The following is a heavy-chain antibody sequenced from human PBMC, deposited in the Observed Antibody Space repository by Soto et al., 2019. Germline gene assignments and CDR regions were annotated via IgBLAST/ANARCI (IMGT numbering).Heavy chain of an antibody. Sequence: GGSLRLTCEASGFTFSNAWINWVRQAPGKGLEWVGRVKSKNDCWPTDFAAPVKGRFAISRDDSKNMVYLEMNSLQTEDTAIYYCTTDSYITSIIVRFDYWGHGTLVTVSS. CDR2: VKSKNDCWPT. D-gene: IGHD3-22*01. CDR1: GFTFSNAW. J-gene: IGHJ4*01. V-gene: IGHV3-15*07. CDR3: TTDSYITSIIVRFDY.